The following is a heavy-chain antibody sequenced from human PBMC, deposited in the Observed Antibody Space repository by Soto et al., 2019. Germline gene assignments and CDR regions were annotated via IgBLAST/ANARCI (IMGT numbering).Heavy chain of an antibody. CDR2: LYSDGST. CDR1: GFTVSNNY. Sequence: GGSLRLSCAASGFTVSNNYMAWVRQAPGKGLEWVSVLYSDGSTCYADSVKGRFTISRDSSNKTLFLQTDSLRAEDTAVYYCVNHSQSGETLAMDVWGQGTTVTVSS. J-gene: IGHJ6*02. D-gene: IGHD3-16*01. CDR3: VNHSQSGETLAMDV. V-gene: IGHV3-53*01.